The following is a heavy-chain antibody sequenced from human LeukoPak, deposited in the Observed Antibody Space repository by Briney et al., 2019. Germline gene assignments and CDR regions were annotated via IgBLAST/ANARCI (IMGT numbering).Heavy chain of an antibody. J-gene: IGHJ4*02. D-gene: IGHD1-26*01. CDR1: GFTVSSNY. V-gene: IGHV3-53*01. CDR3: ARWGSGSYHFFDY. CDR2: IYSGGTT. Sequence: GGSRRLSCAASGFTVSSNYMSWVSQAPGKVLEWVSVIYSGGTTYSADSVKGRFTLSRDNSKNTLYLQMHSLRAEDTAVYYCARWGSGSYHFFDYWGQGTLVTVSS.